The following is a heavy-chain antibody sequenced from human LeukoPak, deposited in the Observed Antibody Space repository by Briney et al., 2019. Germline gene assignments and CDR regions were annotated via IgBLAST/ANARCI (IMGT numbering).Heavy chain of an antibody. CDR3: ARAASLGSRGEWFDP. CDR1: GYTFTSYY. CDR2: INPSGGST. V-gene: IGHV1-46*01. D-gene: IGHD1-26*01. J-gene: IGHJ5*02. Sequence: ASVKVSCKASGYTFTSYYMHWVRQAPGQGLEWMGIINPSGGSTSYAQKFQGRATMTRDTSTSTVYMELSSLRSEDTAVYYCARAASLGSRGEWFDPWGQGTLVTVSS.